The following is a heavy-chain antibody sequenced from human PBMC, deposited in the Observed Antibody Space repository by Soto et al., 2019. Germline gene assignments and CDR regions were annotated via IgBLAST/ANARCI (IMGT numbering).Heavy chain of an antibody. CDR2: ISSSSSTI. V-gene: IGHV3-48*02. CDR3: ARELCSGGSCYACMDV. Sequence: PGGSLRLSCAASGFTFSSYSMNWVRQAPGKGLEWVSYISSSSSTIYYADSVKGRFTISRDNAKNSLYLQMNSLRDEDTAVYYCARELCSGGSCYACMDVWGQGTTVTVSS. CDR1: GFTFSSYS. D-gene: IGHD2-15*01. J-gene: IGHJ6*02.